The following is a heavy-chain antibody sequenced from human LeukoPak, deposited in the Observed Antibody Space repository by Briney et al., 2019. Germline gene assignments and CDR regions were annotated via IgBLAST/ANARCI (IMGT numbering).Heavy chain of an antibody. D-gene: IGHD1-26*01. CDR1: GGSISSSSYY. J-gene: IGHJ3*02. CDR3: ARYSGSYPDDAFDI. CDR2: IYYSGST. V-gene: IGHV4-39*07. Sequence: SETLSLTCTVSGGSISSSSYYWGWIRQPPGKGLEWIGSIYYSGSTYYNPSLKSRVTISVDTSKNQFSLKLSSVTAADTAVYYCARYSGSYPDDAFDIWGQGTMVTVSS.